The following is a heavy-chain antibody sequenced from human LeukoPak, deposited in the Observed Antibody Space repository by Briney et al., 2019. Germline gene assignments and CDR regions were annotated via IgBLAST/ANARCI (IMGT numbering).Heavy chain of an antibody. V-gene: IGHV3-7*01. CDR1: GFTFSSYW. J-gene: IGHJ3*02. Sequence: GGSLRLSCAASGFTFSSYWMSWVRQARGKGREWVANIKQDGRVKYYVDSVKGRFTISRDNAKNSLYLQMYTLRAVATAVYNCASPLDLYYYDSNADAFDIWGQGTMVTVSS. CDR3: ASPLDLYYYDSNADAFDI. CDR2: IKQDGRVK. D-gene: IGHD3-22*01.